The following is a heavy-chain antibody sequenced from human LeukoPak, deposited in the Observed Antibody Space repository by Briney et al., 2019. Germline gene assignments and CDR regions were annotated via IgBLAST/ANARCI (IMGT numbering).Heavy chain of an antibody. Sequence: GGSLRLSCAGSGFTFSRYAMHWVRQAPGKGLEWMALMSYDGSDKYYADSVKGRFTISRDNSKNTLYLQMNSLRAEDTAIYYCATYRQVLLPFESWGQGTLVTVSS. CDR2: MSYDGSDK. V-gene: IGHV3-30*04. D-gene: IGHD2-8*02. CDR1: GFTFSRYA. CDR3: ATYRQVLLPFES. J-gene: IGHJ4*02.